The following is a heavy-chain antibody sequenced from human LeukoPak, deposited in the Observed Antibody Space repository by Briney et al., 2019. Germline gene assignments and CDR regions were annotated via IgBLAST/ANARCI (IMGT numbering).Heavy chain of an antibody. CDR2: IIPIFGTA. CDR1: GYTFTSYY. Sequence: SVKVSCKASGYTFTSYYMHWVRQAPGQGLEWMGGIIPIFGTANYAQKFQGRVTITADESTSTAYMELSSLRSEDTAVYYCARDPSSLGYCSGGSCSASHWGQGTLVTVSS. V-gene: IGHV1-69*13. J-gene: IGHJ4*02. CDR3: ARDPSSLGYCSGGSCSASH. D-gene: IGHD2-15*01.